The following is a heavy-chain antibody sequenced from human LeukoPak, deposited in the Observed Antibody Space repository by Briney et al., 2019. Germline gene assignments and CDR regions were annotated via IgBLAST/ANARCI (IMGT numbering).Heavy chain of an antibody. CDR2: ISGRGARS. J-gene: IGHJ4*02. Sequence: GGSLRLSCAASGFTFNNYAMNWVRQAPGKGLEWVSRISGRGARSYYADSVKGRFTISRDNSKNTLYLQMRSLRAEDTAVYYCASVDGLRDVSCFDYWGQGTLVTVSS. CDR3: ASVDGLRDVSCFDY. CDR1: GFTFNNYA. V-gene: IGHV3-23*01. D-gene: IGHD3-16*01.